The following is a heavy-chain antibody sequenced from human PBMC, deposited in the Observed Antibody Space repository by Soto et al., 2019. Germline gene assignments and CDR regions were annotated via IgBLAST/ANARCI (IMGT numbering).Heavy chain of an antibody. Sequence: GGSLRLSCEVSGFSLSGYGMHWVRQAPGKGLEWVAVIWYDGTTKNYADSVKGRFTISRDNSKNTLYLQMNSLRAEDTAVYYCAKDTYYHDSSGYYVFDYWGQGTLVTVSS. D-gene: IGHD3-22*01. CDR1: GFSLSGYG. CDR3: AKDTYYHDSSGYYVFDY. CDR2: IWYDGTTK. J-gene: IGHJ4*02. V-gene: IGHV3-30*02.